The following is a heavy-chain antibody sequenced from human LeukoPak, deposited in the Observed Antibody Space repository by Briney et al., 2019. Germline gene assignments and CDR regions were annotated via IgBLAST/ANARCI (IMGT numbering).Heavy chain of an antibody. D-gene: IGHD1-26*01. CDR1: GFFFSDSA. CDR3: TRDVTEYVGASAD. CDR2: TTGLGDNT. Sequence: GGSLRLSCAASGFFFSDSAMAWVRQAPGKGLEWVSTTTGLGDNTHYADSVKGRFTFSRDNSKNTLYLQMNNLGVDDTAVYYCTRDVTEYVGASADRGQGTLVTVSS. V-gene: IGHV3-23*01. J-gene: IGHJ4*02.